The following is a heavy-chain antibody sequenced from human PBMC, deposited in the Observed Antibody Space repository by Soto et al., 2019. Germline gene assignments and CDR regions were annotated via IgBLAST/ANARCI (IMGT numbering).Heavy chain of an antibody. V-gene: IGHV1-46*01. J-gene: IGHJ6*02. CDR2: INPSGGST. Sequence: GASVKVSCKASGYTFTSYYMHWVRQAPGQGLEWMGIINPSGGSTSYAQKFQGRVTMTRDTSTSTVYMELSSLRSEDTAVYYCAREDRQLGYYYYYGMDVWGQGTTVTVSS. D-gene: IGHD6-6*01. CDR1: GYTFTSYY. CDR3: AREDRQLGYYYYYGMDV.